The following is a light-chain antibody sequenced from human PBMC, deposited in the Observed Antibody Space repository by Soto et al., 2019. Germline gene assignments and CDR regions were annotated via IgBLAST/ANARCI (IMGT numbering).Light chain of an antibody. CDR1: QRGLYSSNNKNY. V-gene: IGKV4-1*01. CDR2: WAS. Sequence: DIVMTQSPDSLAVSLGELATITVTSSQRGLYSSNNKNYLGWYQQKKGQPPKXXIYWASTRESGVPDRFSGSGYGTDFNLTISSLQAEDVAVYYCQQYYDTPWTFGQGTKVDIK. J-gene: IGKJ1*01. CDR3: QQYYDTPWT.